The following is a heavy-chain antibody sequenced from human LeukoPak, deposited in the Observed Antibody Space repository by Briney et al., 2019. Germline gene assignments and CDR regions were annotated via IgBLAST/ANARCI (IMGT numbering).Heavy chain of an antibody. V-gene: IGHV3-43*01. J-gene: IGHJ4*02. D-gene: IGHD3-22*01. CDR2: ISWDGGST. CDR3: AKEGYDSSGYYHPIDY. Sequence: GGSPRLSCAASGFTFDDYTMHWVRQAPGKGLEWVSLISWDGGSTYYADSVKGRFTISRDNSKNSLYLQMNSLRTEDTALYYCAKEGYDSSGYYHPIDYWGQGTLVTVSS. CDR1: GFTFDDYT.